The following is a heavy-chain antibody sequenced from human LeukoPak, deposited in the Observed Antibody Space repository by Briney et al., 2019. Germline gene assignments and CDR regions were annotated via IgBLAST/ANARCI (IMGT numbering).Heavy chain of an antibody. CDR3: ARGPTMKMDV. CDR2: ISSSSSYI. D-gene: IGHD3-22*01. V-gene: IGHV3-21*01. Sequence: PGGSLRLSCAASEFTFSSYSMNWVRQAPGKGLEWVSSISSSSSYIYYADSVKGRFTISRDNAKNSLYLQMNSLRAEDTAVYYCARGPTMKMDVWGKGTTVTVSS. CDR1: EFTFSSYS. J-gene: IGHJ6*04.